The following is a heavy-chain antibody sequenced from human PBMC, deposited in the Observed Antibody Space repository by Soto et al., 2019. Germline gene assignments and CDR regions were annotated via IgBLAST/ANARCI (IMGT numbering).Heavy chain of an antibody. CDR3: ARTENYSNYYYAMDV. CDR1: GGTFSSYA. Sequence: SVNGSCKASGGTFSSYAISWVRQAPGQGLEWMGGIIPIFGTANYAQKFQGRVTITADESTSTAYMELSSLRSEDTAVYYCARTENYSNYYYAMDVWGQGTTVSVSS. J-gene: IGHJ6*02. CDR2: IIPIFGTA. V-gene: IGHV1-69*13. D-gene: IGHD4-4*01.